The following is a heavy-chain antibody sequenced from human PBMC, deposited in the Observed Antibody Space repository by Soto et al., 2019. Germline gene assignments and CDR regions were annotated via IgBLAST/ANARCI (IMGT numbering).Heavy chain of an antibody. CDR1: GNTFSSYG. V-gene: IGHV1-18*01. CDR2: ISPYNGDT. Sequence: ASVKVSCKASGNTFSSYGISGVRQAPGQGLEWMGWISPYNGDTEYSQKLQDRLTMTTDTSASTAYVELRNLRSDDTAVYYCARLPKSYFYYYGMDVWGQGTTVTVSS. J-gene: IGHJ6*02. CDR3: ARLPKSYFYYYGMDV.